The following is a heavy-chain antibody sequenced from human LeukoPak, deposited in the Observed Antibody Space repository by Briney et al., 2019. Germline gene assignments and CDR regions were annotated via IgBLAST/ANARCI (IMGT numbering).Heavy chain of an antibody. CDR3: VKSRRVGANQRGLFDY. CDR2: ISGSGDKT. Sequence: GGSLRLSCIASGFTFSSYAMNWVRQVPGKGLEWVSTISGSGDKTFFADSVKGRFTISRDNSKNTLDLQMSSLRVEDTAVYYCVKSRRVGANQRGLFDYWGQGTLVTVSP. D-gene: IGHD1-26*01. J-gene: IGHJ4*02. CDR1: GFTFSSYA. V-gene: IGHV3-23*01.